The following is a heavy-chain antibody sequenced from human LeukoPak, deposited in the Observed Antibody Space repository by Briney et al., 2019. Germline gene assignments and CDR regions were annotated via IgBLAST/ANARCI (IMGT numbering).Heavy chain of an antibody. J-gene: IGHJ5*02. CDR2: IYYSGST. CDR3: ARGWSGWFDP. Sequence: PSETLSLTCTVSGGSISSHYWSWIRQPPGKGLEWIGYIYYSGSTNYNPSLKSRVTISVDTSKNQFPLKLSSVTAADTAVYYCARGWSGWFDPWGQGTLVTVSS. CDR1: GGSISSHY. V-gene: IGHV4-59*11. D-gene: IGHD2-15*01.